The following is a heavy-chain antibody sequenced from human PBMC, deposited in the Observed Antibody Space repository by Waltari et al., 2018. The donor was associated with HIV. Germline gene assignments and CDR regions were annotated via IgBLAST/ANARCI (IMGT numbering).Heavy chain of an antibody. J-gene: IGHJ3*02. CDR1: GFTFSSYA. CDR3: ARDSVEMATTDAFDI. D-gene: IGHD5-12*01. V-gene: IGHV3-30-3*01. CDR2: ISYDGSNK. Sequence: QVQLVESGGGVVQPGRSLRLSCAASGFTFSSYAMHWVRQAPGKGLEWVAVISYDGSNKYYADSVKGRFTISRDNSKNTLYLQMNSLRAEDTAVYYCARDSVEMATTDAFDIWGQGTMVTVSS.